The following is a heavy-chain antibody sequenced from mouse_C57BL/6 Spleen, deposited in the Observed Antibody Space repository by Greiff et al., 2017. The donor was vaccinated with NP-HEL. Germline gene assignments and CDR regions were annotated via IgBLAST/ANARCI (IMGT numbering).Heavy chain of an antibody. CDR2: INYDGSST. J-gene: IGHJ2*01. D-gene: IGHD2-1*01. V-gene: IGHV5-16*01. CDR1: GFTFSDYY. CDR3: ARVGGYGNFFDY. Sequence: EVKLMESEGGLVQPGSSMKLSCTASGFTFSDYYMAWVRQVPEKGLEWVANINYDGSSTYYLDSLKSRFIISRDNAKNILYLQMSSLKSEDTATYYCARVGGYGNFFDYWGQGTTLTVSS.